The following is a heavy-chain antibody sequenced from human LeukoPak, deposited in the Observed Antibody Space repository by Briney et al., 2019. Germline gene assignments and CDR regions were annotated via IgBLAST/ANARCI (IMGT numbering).Heavy chain of an antibody. V-gene: IGHV3-23*01. Sequence: GGSLRLSCAASGFTFSSYAMSWVRQAPGKGLEWVSAISGSGGSTYYADSVKGRFTISRDNSKNTLYLQMNSLRAEDTAVYYCAKDYSGYEYYYDSSGTVDFLWTPGHPFDYWGQGTLVTVSS. CDR3: AKDYSGYEYYYDSSGTVDFLWTPGHPFDY. CDR1: GFTFSSYA. CDR2: ISGSGGST. D-gene: IGHD3-22*01. J-gene: IGHJ4*02.